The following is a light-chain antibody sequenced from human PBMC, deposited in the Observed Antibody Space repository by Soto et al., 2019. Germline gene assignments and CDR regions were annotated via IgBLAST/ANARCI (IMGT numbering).Light chain of an antibody. V-gene: IGLV2-14*01. J-gene: IGLJ1*01. CDR2: EVS. Sequence: QSVLTQPGSVSGSPGESITISCTGTSSDVGGYNYVSWYQQHPGKAPKLMIYEVSNRPSGVSNRFSGSKSGNTASLTISGLQAEDEADYYCSSYTSSLYVFGTGTKVTV. CDR3: SSYTSSLYV. CDR1: SSDVGGYNY.